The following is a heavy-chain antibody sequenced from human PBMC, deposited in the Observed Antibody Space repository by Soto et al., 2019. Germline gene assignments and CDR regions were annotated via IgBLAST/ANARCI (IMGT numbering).Heavy chain of an antibody. J-gene: IGHJ3*02. CDR1: GFNFDDYA. V-gene: IGHV3-9*01. Sequence: EVQLVESGGGLVQPGWSLRLSCAASGFNFDDYAMHWVRQAPGKGLEWVSGISWNSGSIGYADSVKGRFTISRDNAKNSLYLQMNSLRAEDTDLYYCVKDTGYYDARGALDIWGQGTMVTVSS. CDR3: VKDTGYYDARGALDI. D-gene: IGHD3-22*01. CDR2: ISWNSGSI.